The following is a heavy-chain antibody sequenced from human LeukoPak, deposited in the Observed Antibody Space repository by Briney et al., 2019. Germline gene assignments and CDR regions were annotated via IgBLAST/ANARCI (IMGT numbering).Heavy chain of an antibody. CDR2: IYYSGST. CDR3: ARHSYSSSFKALDY. Sequence: PSETLSLTCTVSSGSISSASYYWGWIRQPPGKGLEWIGTIYYSGSTYYNPSLRSRVTISVDTSKNQFSLKLSSVTAADTAVYYCARHSYSSSFKALDYWGQGTLVTVSS. CDR1: SGSISSASYY. V-gene: IGHV4-39*01. J-gene: IGHJ4*02. D-gene: IGHD6-13*01.